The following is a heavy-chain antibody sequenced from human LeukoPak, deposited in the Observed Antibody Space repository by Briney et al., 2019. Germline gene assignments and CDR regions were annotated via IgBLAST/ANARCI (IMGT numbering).Heavy chain of an antibody. V-gene: IGHV4-59*01. CDR1: GGSISSYY. J-gene: IGHJ4*02. CDR2: IYYSGST. CDR3: ARVVGGYSYGQFDY. D-gene: IGHD5-18*01. Sequence: SETLSLTWTVSGGSISSYYWSWIRQPPGKGLEWIGYIYYSGSTNYNPSLKSRVTISVATSKNQFSLKPSSVTAADTAVYYCARVVGGYSYGQFDYWGQGTLVTVSS.